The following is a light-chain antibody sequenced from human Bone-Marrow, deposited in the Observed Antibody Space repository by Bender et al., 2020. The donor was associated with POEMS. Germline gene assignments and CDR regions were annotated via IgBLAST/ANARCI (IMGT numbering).Light chain of an antibody. J-gene: IGLJ2*01. CDR2: EVI. CDR3: SSYTGSSTLVV. Sequence: QSALTQPPSASGSPGQSVTISCTGTSSDVGGYNYVSWYQQPPGKAPKLMIYEVIKRPSGVPDRFSGSKSGNTASLTISGLQAEDEADYYCSSYTGSSTLVVFGGGTKLAVL. V-gene: IGLV2-8*01. CDR1: SSDVGGYNY.